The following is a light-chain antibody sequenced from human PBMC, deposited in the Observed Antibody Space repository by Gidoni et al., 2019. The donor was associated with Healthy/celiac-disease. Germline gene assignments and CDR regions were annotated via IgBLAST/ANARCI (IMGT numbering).Light chain of an antibody. CDR2: AAS. Sequence: DIQMTQSPSSLSASVGDRVTITCRASQSISSYLNWYQQKPGKAPKLLIYAASSLQSGVPSRFRGSGSGTDFTLTISSLQPEDFATYYCQESYSTPPTFGGXTKVEIK. V-gene: IGKV1-39*01. CDR1: QSISSY. J-gene: IGKJ4*01. CDR3: QESYSTPPT.